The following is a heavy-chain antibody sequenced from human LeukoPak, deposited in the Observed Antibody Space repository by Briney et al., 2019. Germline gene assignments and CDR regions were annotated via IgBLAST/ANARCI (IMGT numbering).Heavy chain of an antibody. CDR1: GGSFSGYY. V-gene: IGHV4-34*01. D-gene: IGHD3-10*01. Sequence: PSETLSLTCAVYGGSFSGYYWSWIRQPPGKGLEWIGEINHSGSTNYNPSLKSRVTISVDTSKNQFSLKLSSVTAADTAVYYCARGSSGSPDGGYYYYGMDVWGQGTTVTVSS. CDR2: INHSGST. J-gene: IGHJ6*02. CDR3: ARGSSGSPDGGYYYYGMDV.